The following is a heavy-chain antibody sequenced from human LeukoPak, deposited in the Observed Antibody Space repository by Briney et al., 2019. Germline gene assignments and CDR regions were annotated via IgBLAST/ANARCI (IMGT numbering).Heavy chain of an antibody. CDR1: GFTFSSYR. J-gene: IGHJ4*02. Sequence: GGSLRLSCAASGFTFSSYRMSWVRQAPGKGLAWVSSISSSSSSIYYADSVKGRFTISRDNAKSSLYLQMNSVRAEDTAVFYCARDPNYDSGSQPSDYWGQGTLVTVSS. CDR2: ISSSSSSI. D-gene: IGHD3-10*01. CDR3: ARDPNYDSGSQPSDY. V-gene: IGHV3-21*01.